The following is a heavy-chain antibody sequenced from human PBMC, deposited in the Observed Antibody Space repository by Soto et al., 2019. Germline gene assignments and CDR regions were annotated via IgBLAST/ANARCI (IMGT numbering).Heavy chain of an antibody. CDR1: GGSISSYY. J-gene: IGHJ6*03. CDR2: IYYSGST. V-gene: IGHV4-59*08. D-gene: IGHD2-2*01. CDR3: ARHALGYCSSTSCYAGFYYYYMDV. Sequence: SETLSLTCTVSGGSISSYYWSWIRQPPGKGLEWIGYIYYSGSTNYNPSLKSRVTISVDTSKNQFSLKLSSVTAADTAVYYCARHALGYCSSTSCYAGFYYYYMDVWGKGTTVTVSS.